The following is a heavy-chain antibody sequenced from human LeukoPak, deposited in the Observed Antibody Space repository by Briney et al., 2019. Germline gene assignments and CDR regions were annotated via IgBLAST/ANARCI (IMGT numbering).Heavy chain of an antibody. CDR3: ARGSGYAVLDY. CDR2: ISSTSTYI. D-gene: IGHD3-3*01. CDR1: GFTFSSFT. Sequence: GGSLRLSCAASGFTFSSFTMNWVRQAPGKGLEWVSSISSTSTYIHYADSVKGRFTISRDNAKNTLYLQMNSLRAEDTAVYSCARGSGYAVLDYWSQGTLVSVSS. J-gene: IGHJ4*02. V-gene: IGHV3-21*01.